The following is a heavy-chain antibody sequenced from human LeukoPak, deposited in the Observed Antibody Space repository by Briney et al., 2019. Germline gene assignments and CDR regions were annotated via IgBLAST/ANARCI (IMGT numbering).Heavy chain of an antibody. D-gene: IGHD6-19*01. V-gene: IGHV5-51*01. CDR1: GYIFGTYW. CDR3: ARPHRPSLAVAGLGH. J-gene: IGHJ4*02. CDR2: IYPGDSDT. Sequence: GESLKISCQGSGYIFGTYWIGWVRQMPGKGLEWMGIIYPGDSDTRYSPSFQGQVTISADKSINTAYLRWSSLKASDTAMYYCARPHRPSLAVAGLGHWGQGTLVTVSS.